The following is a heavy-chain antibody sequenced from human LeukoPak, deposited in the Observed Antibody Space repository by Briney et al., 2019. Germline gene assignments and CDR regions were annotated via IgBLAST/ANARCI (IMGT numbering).Heavy chain of an antibody. CDR3: ARLVPERFFQLNPEGYYDY. D-gene: IGHD3-3*01. Sequence: TSETLSLTCAISDEPFSGYYWGWIRQPPGKGLELIGEINRNGNTDYNPSLKSRVSMSIDTSKNQYSLKLISVTAADTAVYYCARLVPERFFQLNPEGYYDYWGQGILVTVSS. CDR1: DEPFSGYY. J-gene: IGHJ4*02. V-gene: IGHV4-34*01. CDR2: INRNGNT.